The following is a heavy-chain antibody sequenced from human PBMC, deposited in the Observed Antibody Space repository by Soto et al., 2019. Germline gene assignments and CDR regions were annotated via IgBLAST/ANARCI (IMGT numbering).Heavy chain of an antibody. J-gene: IGHJ6*02. D-gene: IGHD3-22*01. V-gene: IGHV3-15*07. CDR3: TTDKYYDSSGYYQTQYYYGMDV. Sequence: GGSLRLSCAASGFTFSNAWMNWVRQAPGKGLEWVGRIKSKTDGGTTDYAAPVKGRFTISRDDSKNTLYLQMNSLKTEDTAVYYCTTDKYYDSSGYYQTQYYYGMDVWGQGTTVTVSS. CDR1: GFTFSNAW. CDR2: IKSKTDGGTT.